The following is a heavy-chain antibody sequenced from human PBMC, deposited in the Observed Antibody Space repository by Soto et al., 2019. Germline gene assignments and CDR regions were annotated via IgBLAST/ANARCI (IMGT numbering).Heavy chain of an antibody. J-gene: IGHJ6*02. Sequence: EGSLRLSCAASGFTVSSNYMSWVRQAPGKGLEWVSVIYSGGSTYYADSVKGRFTISRDNSKNTLYLQMNSLRAEDTAVYYCARDDRWLFSAGGMDVWARGSTVT. CDR1: GFTVSSNY. CDR2: IYSGGST. CDR3: ARDDRWLFSAGGMDV. V-gene: IGHV3-53*01. D-gene: IGHD3-22*01.